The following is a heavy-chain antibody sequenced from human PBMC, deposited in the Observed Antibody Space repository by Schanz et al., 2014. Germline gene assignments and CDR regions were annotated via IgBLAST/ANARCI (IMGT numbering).Heavy chain of an antibody. CDR2: IGYDGSEK. D-gene: IGHD3-10*01. CDR1: GLTFSDYY. J-gene: IGHJ4*02. CDR3: ARGPIPIQGVPMDF. V-gene: IGHV3-33*08. Sequence: VQLVESGGGLAQPGGSLRLSCAASGLTFSDYYMSWIRQAPGKGLEWVANIGYDGSEKYYVDSVKGRFTISRDNSKDTLYLQMSGLTPEDTAVYYCARGPIPIQGVPMDFWGQGTLVTVSS.